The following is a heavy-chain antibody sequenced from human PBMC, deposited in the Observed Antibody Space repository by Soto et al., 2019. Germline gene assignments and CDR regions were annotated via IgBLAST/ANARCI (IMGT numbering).Heavy chain of an antibody. V-gene: IGHV3-48*01. CDR1: TFSDYA. D-gene: IGHD1-26*01. CDR2: ISNNRSNI. J-gene: IGHJ3*02. Sequence: TFSDYAMHWVRQAPGKGLEWVADISNNRSNIHYADSVKGRFTISRDNAKNSLYLQMNSLRAEDTAVYYCAREWEPDAFDIWGQGTMVTVSS. CDR3: AREWEPDAFDI.